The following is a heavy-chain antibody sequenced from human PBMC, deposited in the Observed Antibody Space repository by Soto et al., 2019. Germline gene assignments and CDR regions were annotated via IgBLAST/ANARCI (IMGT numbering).Heavy chain of an antibody. D-gene: IGHD6-19*01. CDR2: VSGSGGNT. CDR1: GFTFSSYA. V-gene: IGHV3-23*04. CDR3: AKGPHSSGWHYFDY. Sequence: EVHLVESGGGLIQPGGSLRLSCAASGFTFSSYAMSWVRQAPGKGLEWVSTVSGSGGNTYYADSVKGRFTISRDNSENTLYLQMISLRAEDMAIYYCAKGPHSSGWHYFDYWGQGTLVTVSS. J-gene: IGHJ4*02.